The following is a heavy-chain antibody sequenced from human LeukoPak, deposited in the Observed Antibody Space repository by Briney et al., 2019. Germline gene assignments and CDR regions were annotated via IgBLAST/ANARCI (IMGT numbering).Heavy chain of an antibody. CDR1: GFTFTIFG. CDR3: ARDPLLLWFGELLGHFDY. V-gene: IGHV3-48*01. J-gene: IGHJ4*02. D-gene: IGHD3-10*01. Sequence: GGSLRLSCAASGFTFTIFGLNWVRQAPGKGPEWVSYIDARSGITYYADSVKGRFTISRDNSKNTLYLQMNSLRAEDTAVYYCARDPLLLWFGELLGHFDYWGQGTLVTVSS. CDR2: IDARSGIT.